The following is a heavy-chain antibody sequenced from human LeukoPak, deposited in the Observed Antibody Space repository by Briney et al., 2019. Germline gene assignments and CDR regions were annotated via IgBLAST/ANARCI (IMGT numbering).Heavy chain of an antibody. CDR2: VYQSGTT. CDR1: SGSISTCY. CDR3: ARHGGSLGYFDH. J-gene: IGHJ4*02. V-gene: IGHV4-59*08. D-gene: IGHD1-26*01. Sequence: SETLSLTCTVSSGSISTCYWSWIRQPPGKGLEWIGYVYQSGTTSYNPSLKRRVTISADTSKNQFSLRVTSVTAADTAVYYCARHGGSLGYFDHWGQGTLVTVSS.